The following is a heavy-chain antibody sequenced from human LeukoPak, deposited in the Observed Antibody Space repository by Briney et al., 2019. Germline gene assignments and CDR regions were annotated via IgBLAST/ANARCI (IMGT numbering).Heavy chain of an antibody. CDR3: ARRTGGTKDY. V-gene: IGHV3-23*01. Sequence: PGGSLRLSCVASGFTFGNVVMSWVRQAPGKGLEWVSAISYNGASTDYADSVRGRFAISRDNSKNTLYLQINSLRAEDTAVYYCARRTGGTKDYWDQGTRVTVSS. CDR2: ISYNGAST. J-gene: IGHJ4*02. D-gene: IGHD7-27*01. CDR1: GFTFGNVV.